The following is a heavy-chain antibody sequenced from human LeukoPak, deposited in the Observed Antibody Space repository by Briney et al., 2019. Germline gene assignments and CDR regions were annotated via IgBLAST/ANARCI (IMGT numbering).Heavy chain of an antibody. CDR2: ISSSGSTI. J-gene: IGHJ4*02. CDR1: GFTFSSYE. D-gene: IGHD3-16*02. CDR3: ARGSFLEYDYVWGSYRPFDY. V-gene: IGHV3-48*03. Sequence: PGGSLRLSCVASGFTFSSYEMNWVRQAPGKGLEWVSYISSSGSTIYYADSVKGRFTISRDNAKNSLYLQMNSLRAEDTAVYYCARGSFLEYDYVWGSYRPFDYWGQGTLVTVSS.